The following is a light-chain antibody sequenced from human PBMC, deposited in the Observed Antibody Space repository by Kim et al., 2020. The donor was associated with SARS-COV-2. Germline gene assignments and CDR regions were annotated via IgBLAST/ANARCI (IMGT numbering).Light chain of an antibody. CDR2: AAS. CDR1: QGISSW. J-gene: IGKJ4*01. Sequence: DIQMTQFPSSVSASLGDRVTITCRASQGISSWVAWYQQRPGKAPKLLFSAASNLQSGVPSRFSGSGSGTDFTLTISSLQPEDFATYYCQQANSFPLTFGGGTKVDIK. V-gene: IGKV1-12*01. CDR3: QQANSFPLT.